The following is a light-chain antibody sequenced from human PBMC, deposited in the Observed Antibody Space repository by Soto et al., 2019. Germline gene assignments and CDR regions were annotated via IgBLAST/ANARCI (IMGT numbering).Light chain of an antibody. V-gene: IGLV3-9*01. J-gene: IGLJ2*01. CDR3: QVWDYSTVL. CDR2: RDY. CDR1: NIGNKN. Sequence: SYELNQPLSVSVALGQTATITCGGNNIGNKNVHWYRQKPGQAPVLVIYRDYNRPSGIPERFSGSNSGNTATLTISRAQAGDEADFYCQVWDYSTVLFGGGTKLTVL.